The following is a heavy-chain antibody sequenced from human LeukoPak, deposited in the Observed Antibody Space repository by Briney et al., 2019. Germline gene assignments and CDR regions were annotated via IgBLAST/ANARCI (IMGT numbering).Heavy chain of an antibody. D-gene: IGHD3-22*01. J-gene: IGHJ4*02. CDR1: GGSISSYY. CDR2: IYTSGST. V-gene: IGHV4-4*07. CDR3: ARNAAYYYDSSGYYYLDYFDY. Sequence: SETLSLTCTVSGGSISSYYWSWIRQPAGKGLEWIGRIYTSGSTNYNPSLKSRVTMSVDTSKNQFSLKLSSVTAADTAVYYCARNAAYYYDSSGYYYLDYFDYWGQGTLATVSS.